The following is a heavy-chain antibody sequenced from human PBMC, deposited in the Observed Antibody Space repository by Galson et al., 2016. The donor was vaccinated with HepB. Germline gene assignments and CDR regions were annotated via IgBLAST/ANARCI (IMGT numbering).Heavy chain of an antibody. CDR2: ISGRGGST. Sequence: SLRLSCAASGFIFSDNAMSWVRQAPGKGLEWVSAISGRGGSTYYADSVKGRFTISRDNSEDTLYLQMSSLRAEDAAVYYCAQSTLKSPYTSSWYYFHYWGREPWSPSPQ. V-gene: IGHV3-23*01. CDR3: AQSTLKSPYTSSWYYFHY. J-gene: IGHJ4*02. D-gene: IGHD2-2*02. CDR1: GFIFSDNA.